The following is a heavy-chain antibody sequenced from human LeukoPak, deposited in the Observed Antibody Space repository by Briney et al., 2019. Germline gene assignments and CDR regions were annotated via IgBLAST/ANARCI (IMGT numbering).Heavy chain of an antibody. CDR2: IYYSGST. CDR1: GGSISSYY. D-gene: IGHD4/OR15-4a*01. CDR3: AGKKGTMVFFDY. J-gene: IGHJ4*02. Sequence: SETLSLTYTVSGGSISSYYWSWIRQPPGKGLEWIGYIYYSGSTNYNPSIKSRVTMSVDTSKNQFSLKLSSVTPADTAVYYCAGKKGTMVFFDYWGQGALVTVSS. V-gene: IGHV4-59*01.